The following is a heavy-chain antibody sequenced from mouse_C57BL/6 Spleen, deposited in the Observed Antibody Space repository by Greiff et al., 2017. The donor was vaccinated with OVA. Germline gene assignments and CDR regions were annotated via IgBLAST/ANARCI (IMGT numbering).Heavy chain of an antibody. CDR2: IYPRDGST. CDR1: GYTFTSYD. Sequence: VQLVESGPELVKPGASVKLSCKASGYTFTSYDINWVKQRPGQGLEWIGWIYPRDGSTKYNEKFKGKATLTVDTSSSTAYMELHSLTSEDSAVYYCSRWLRRSLDYWGQGTSVTVSS. CDR3: SRWLRRSLDY. V-gene: IGHV1-85*01. D-gene: IGHD2-2*01. J-gene: IGHJ4*01.